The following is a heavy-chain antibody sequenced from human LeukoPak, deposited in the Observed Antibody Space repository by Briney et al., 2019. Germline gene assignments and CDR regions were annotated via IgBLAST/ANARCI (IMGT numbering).Heavy chain of an antibody. CDR3: ASQITMVRGVQGVRYFDY. CDR2: ISYDGSNK. V-gene: IGHV3-30*04. J-gene: IGHJ4*02. D-gene: IGHD3-10*01. Sequence: GGSLRLSCAASGFTFSSYAMHWVRQAPGKGLEWVAVISYDGSNKYYADSVKGRFTISRDNSKNTLYLQMNSLRAEDTAVYYCASQITMVRGVQGVRYFDYWGQGTLVTVSS. CDR1: GFTFSSYA.